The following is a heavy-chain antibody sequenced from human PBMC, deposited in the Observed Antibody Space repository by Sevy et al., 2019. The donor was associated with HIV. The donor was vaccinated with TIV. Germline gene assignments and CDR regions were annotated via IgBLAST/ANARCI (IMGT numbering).Heavy chain of an antibody. J-gene: IGHJ5*02. D-gene: IGHD1-7*01. Sequence: SETLSLTCTVSGGSISSYYWSGIRQPPGKGLEWIGNIYYSGSTNYNPSLKSRVTISVDTSKNQFSLKLSSVTAADTAVYYCARGGPSRTLAKITGTKENWFDPWGQGTLVTVSS. CDR1: GGSISSYY. CDR3: ARGGPSRTLAKITGTKENWFDP. V-gene: IGHV4-59*01. CDR2: IYYSGST.